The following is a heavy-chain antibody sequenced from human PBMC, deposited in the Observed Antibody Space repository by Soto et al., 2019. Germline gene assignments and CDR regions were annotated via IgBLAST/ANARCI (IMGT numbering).Heavy chain of an antibody. J-gene: IGHJ1*01. D-gene: IGHD2-15*01. Sequence: SETLSLTCTVSGGSISSSSYYWGWIRQPPGKGLEWIGSIYYSGSTYYNPSLKSRVTISVDTSKNQFSLKLSSVTAADTAVYYCARATGYHNVAAYSSEYFQHWGQGTLVTVSS. CDR1: GGSISSSSYY. CDR3: ARATGYHNVAAYSSEYFQH. CDR2: IYYSGST. V-gene: IGHV4-39*01.